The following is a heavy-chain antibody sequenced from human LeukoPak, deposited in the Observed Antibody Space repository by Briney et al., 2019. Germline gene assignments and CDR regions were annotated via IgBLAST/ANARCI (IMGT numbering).Heavy chain of an antibody. CDR2: IKSKTDGGTT. CDR1: GFTFSNAW. Sequence: PGGSLRLSCAASGFTFSNAWMSWVRQAPGKGREWVGRIKSKTDGGTTDYAAPVKGRFTISRDDSKNTLYLQMNSLKTEDTAVYYCTSPRSWHDAFDIWGQGTMVTVSS. V-gene: IGHV3-15*01. D-gene: IGHD6-13*01. J-gene: IGHJ3*02. CDR3: TSPRSWHDAFDI.